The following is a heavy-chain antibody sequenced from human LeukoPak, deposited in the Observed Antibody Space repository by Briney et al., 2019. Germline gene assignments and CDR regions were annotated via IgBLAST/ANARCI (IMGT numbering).Heavy chain of an antibody. CDR1: GYTFTSYA. D-gene: IGHD3-16*02. CDR2: INAGNGDT. Sequence: AAVKVSCKASGYTFTSYAMHWGRQAPGQRREWGGWINAGNGDTKYSQKFRGRVPITRETSASTAYMGLSSLRSEDTGVYFCATADLRGSYRPLDYWGQGTLVTVSP. V-gene: IGHV1-3*01. CDR3: ATADLRGSYRPLDY. J-gene: IGHJ4*02.